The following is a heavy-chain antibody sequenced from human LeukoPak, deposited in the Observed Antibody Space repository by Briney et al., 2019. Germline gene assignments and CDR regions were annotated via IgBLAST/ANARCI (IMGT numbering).Heavy chain of an antibody. CDR1: GGTFSSYA. CDR3: ARGDYYGSGSYDY. V-gene: IGHV1-69*05. Sequence: SVKVSCKASGGTFSSYAISWVRQAPGQGLEWMGGITPIFGTANYAQKFQGRGTITTDESTSTAYMELSSLRSEDTAVYYCARGDYYGSGSYDYWGQGTLVTVSS. CDR2: ITPIFGTA. D-gene: IGHD3-10*01. J-gene: IGHJ4*02.